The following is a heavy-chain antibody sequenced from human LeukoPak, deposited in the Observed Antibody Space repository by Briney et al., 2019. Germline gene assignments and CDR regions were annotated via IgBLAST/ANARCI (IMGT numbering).Heavy chain of an antibody. J-gene: IGHJ3*02. D-gene: IGHD6-19*01. CDR1: GGSFSGYY. CDR2: INHSGST. CDR3: ARPVRLASRIRRAVAGSAFDI. Sequence: SETLSLTCAVYGGSFSGYYWSWIRQPPGKGLEWIGEINHSGSTNYNPSLKSRVTISVAVSTNKFYLNLSSVTAADTAVYYCARPVRLASRIRRAVAGSAFDICGQRTMVTVSS. V-gene: IGHV4-34*01.